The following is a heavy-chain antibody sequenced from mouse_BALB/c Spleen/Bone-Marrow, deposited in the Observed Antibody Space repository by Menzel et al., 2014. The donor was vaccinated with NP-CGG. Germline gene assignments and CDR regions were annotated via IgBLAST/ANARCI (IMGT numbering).Heavy chain of an antibody. CDR2: ILPVSGTT. J-gene: IGHJ3*01. CDR1: GYTFSTYW. D-gene: IGHD2-4*01. Sequence: VQLQQSGAELMEPGASVKISCKATGYTFSTYWIEWVKQRPGHGLEWIGEILPVSGTTNYNEKFKGKATFTADTSSNTAYMQLSSLTSEDSAVYYCARLITTGGFAYWGQGTLVTVSA. V-gene: IGHV1-9*01. CDR3: ARLITTGGFAY.